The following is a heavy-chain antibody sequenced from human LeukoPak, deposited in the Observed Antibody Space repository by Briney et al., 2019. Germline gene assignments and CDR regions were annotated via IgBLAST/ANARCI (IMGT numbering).Heavy chain of an antibody. CDR2: IYPGDSDT. J-gene: IGHJ4*02. CDR1: GYSFTSHW. V-gene: IGHV5-51*01. Sequence: GESLKISCQGSGYSFTSHWIVWVRQMPGQGPEWMGIIYPGDSDTRYSPSFQGQVTISADKSITTTYLQWSSLKASDTAMYYCATGGYCSSTTCYFFFDYWGQGTLVTVSS. CDR3: ATGGYCSSTTCYFFFDY. D-gene: IGHD2-2*01.